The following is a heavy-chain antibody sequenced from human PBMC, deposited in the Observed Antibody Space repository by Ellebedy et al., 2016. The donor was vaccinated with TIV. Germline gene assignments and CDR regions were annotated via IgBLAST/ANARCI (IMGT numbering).Heavy chain of an antibody. CDR2: IYPGDSNI. Sequence: KVSCKGSGYRFPTYWIGWVRQTPGRGLEWMGAIYPGDSNIKYSPSFQGQVTISADKSISTAYLQWSSLKASDTATYYCARQDTVDTAMFMYWGQGSLVTVSS. V-gene: IGHV5-51*01. J-gene: IGHJ4*02. CDR1: GYRFPTYW. CDR3: ARQDTVDTAMFMY. D-gene: IGHD5-18*01.